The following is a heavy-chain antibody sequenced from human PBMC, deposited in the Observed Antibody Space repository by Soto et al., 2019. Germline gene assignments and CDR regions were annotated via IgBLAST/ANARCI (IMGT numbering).Heavy chain of an antibody. CDR3: ARDQRYCSGGSCYGLFAFDI. CDR2: INPNSGGT. V-gene: IGHV1-2*04. CDR1: GYTFTGYY. D-gene: IGHD2-15*01. Sequence: GASVKVSCKASGYTFTGYYMHWVRQAPGQGLEWMGWINPNSGGTNYAQKFQGWVTMTRDTSISTAYMELSRLRSDDTAVYYCARDQRYCSGGSCYGLFAFDIWGQGTMVT. J-gene: IGHJ3*02.